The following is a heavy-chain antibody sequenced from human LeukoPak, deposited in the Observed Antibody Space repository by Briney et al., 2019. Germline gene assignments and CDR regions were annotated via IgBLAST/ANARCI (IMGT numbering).Heavy chain of an antibody. CDR2: ISYDGSNK. V-gene: IGHV3-30*04. CDR1: GFTFSSNA. CDR3: ARSAAAGRIVATFDY. J-gene: IGHJ4*02. D-gene: IGHD5-12*01. Sequence: QPGRSLRLSCAASGFTFSSNAMHWVRQAPGKGLEWVAIISYDGSNKYYADSVKGRFTISRDKSKNTLYLQMNSLRGEDTAVYYCARSAAAGRIVATFDYWGQETPVTVSS.